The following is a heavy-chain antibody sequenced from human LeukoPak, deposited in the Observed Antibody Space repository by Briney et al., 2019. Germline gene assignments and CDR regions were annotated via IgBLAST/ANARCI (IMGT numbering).Heavy chain of an antibody. Sequence: GGSLRLSCAASGLTVSSNCMSWVRQAPGKGLEWVSFIYSGGNTYYADSVKGRFTISRDNSKNTLYLQMNSLRAEDTAVYYCAKDPWYGSGSYRGAIDYWGQGTLVTVSS. CDR1: GLTVSSNC. CDR2: IYSGGNT. V-gene: IGHV3-53*01. J-gene: IGHJ4*02. D-gene: IGHD3-10*01. CDR3: AKDPWYGSGSYRGAIDY.